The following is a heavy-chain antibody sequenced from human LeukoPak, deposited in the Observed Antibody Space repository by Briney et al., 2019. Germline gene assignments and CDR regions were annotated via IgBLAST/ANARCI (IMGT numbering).Heavy chain of an antibody. CDR2: IYYSGST. CDR3: AYKIAVAGTSWFDP. V-gene: IGHV4-61*01. D-gene: IGHD6-19*01. CDR1: GGSVSSGSYY. J-gene: IGHJ5*02. Sequence: SETLSLTRTVSGGSVSSGSYYWSWIRQPPGKGLEWIGYIYYSGSTNYNPSLKSRVTISVDTSKNQFSLELSSVTAADTAVYYCAYKIAVAGTSWFDPWGQGTLVTVSS.